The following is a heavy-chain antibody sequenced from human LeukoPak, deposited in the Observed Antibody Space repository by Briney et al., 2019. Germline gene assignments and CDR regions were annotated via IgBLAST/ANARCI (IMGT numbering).Heavy chain of an antibody. D-gene: IGHD6-13*01. Sequence: GGSLRLSCAASGFTFDDYAMHWVRQAPGKGLEWVSGISWNSGSIGYADSVKGRFTISRDNAKNSLYLQMNSLRAEDTALYYCAKDSGVAAAGTYFDYWGQGTLVTVSS. J-gene: IGHJ4*02. CDR3: AKDSGVAAAGTYFDY. CDR1: GFTFDDYA. V-gene: IGHV3-9*01. CDR2: ISWNSGSI.